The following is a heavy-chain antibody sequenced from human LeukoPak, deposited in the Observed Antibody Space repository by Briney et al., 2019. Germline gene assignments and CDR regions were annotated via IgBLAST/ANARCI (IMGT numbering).Heavy chain of an antibody. CDR2: INPNSGGT. J-gene: IGHJ1*01. CDR3: AKEEYSYGQSLPEH. Sequence: GASVKVSCKASEYTFTGYYMHWVRQAPGQGLEWMGWINPNSGGTNYAQKFQGRVTMTRDTSVSTAYMELSRLRSDDTAVYYCAKEEYSYGQSLPEHWGQGTLVTVSS. CDR1: EYTFTGYY. D-gene: IGHD5-18*01. V-gene: IGHV1-2*02.